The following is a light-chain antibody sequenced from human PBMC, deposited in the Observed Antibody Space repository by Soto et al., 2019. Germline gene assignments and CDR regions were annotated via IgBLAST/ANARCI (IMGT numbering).Light chain of an antibody. CDR3: SSYATTSALGF. J-gene: IGLJ1*01. CDR1: TSDVGGYKS. Sequence: QSVLTQPASVSGSPGQSITISCTGTTSDVGGYKSVSWYQQHPGRAPTLMIYEVNNRPSGVSSRFSGSKSGNTASLTISGLQAEDEADYYCSSYATTSALGFFGTGTKVTV. CDR2: EVN. V-gene: IGLV2-14*01.